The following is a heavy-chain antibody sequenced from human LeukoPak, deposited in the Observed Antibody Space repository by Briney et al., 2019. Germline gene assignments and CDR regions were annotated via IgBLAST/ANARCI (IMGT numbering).Heavy chain of an antibody. V-gene: IGHV3-23*01. CDR2: ISGSGGST. D-gene: IGHD6-13*01. J-gene: IGHJ6*03. CDR1: GFTFNSFG. Sequence: GGSLRLSCAASGFTFNSFGMSWVRQAPGKGLEWVSAISGSGGSTYYAESVKGRFTISRDNSKNTLYLQMNSLRAEDTAVYYCAKRGSSSPPYYYYYMDVWGKGTTVTISS. CDR3: AKRGSSSPPYYYYYMDV.